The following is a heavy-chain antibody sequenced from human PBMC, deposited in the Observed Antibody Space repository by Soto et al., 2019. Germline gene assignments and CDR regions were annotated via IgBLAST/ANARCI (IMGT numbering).Heavy chain of an antibody. V-gene: IGHV4-38-2*01. CDR3: ARVHVMVVAGSTFDY. CDR1: GYSVSSESY. J-gene: IGHJ4*02. CDR2: MYHGGTT. Sequence: PSETLSLTCLVSGYSVSSESYWAWIRQSPGEGLEWIVSMYHGGTTFYNPSLKGRVTMSMDTSKNQFSLKLRSVTAADTAIYYCARVHVMVVAGSTFDYWGQGIPVTVSS. D-gene: IGHD2-15*01.